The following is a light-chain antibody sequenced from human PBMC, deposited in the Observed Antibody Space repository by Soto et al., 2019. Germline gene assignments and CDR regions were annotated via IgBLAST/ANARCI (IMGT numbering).Light chain of an antibody. CDR3: QQLNNYPRT. J-gene: IGKJ1*01. Sequence: IRLTQSPSSLSASVGDRVTITCRASQGISSYLAWYQQNPGKAPKLLIYAASTLQTGVPSRFSGSGSGTDFTLTISSLQPEDFATYYCQQLNNYPRTFGQGTKVEIK. CDR2: AAS. V-gene: IGKV1-9*01. CDR1: QGISSY.